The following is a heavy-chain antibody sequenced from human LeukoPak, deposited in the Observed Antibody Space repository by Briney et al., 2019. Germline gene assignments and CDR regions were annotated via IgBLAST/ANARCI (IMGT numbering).Heavy chain of an antibody. V-gene: IGHV3-9*01. CDR2: ISWNSRTI. CDR1: GFIVDDYA. Sequence: GGSLRLSCAASGFIVDDYAMHWVRQAPGKGLEWVSSISWNSRTIAYADSVKGRFTIARDNGKNSLYLQMNSLRSEDTALYYCAKDKSSITKYYGMDVWGQGTTVTVSS. D-gene: IGHD3-3*01. J-gene: IGHJ6*02. CDR3: AKDKSSITKYYGMDV.